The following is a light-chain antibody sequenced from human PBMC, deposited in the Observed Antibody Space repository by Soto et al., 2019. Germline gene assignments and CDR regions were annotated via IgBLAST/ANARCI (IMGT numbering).Light chain of an antibody. J-gene: IGLJ2*01. CDR3: SSYTSSSTLV. Sequence: QSALTQPDSVSGSPGQSITISCTGTSSDVGGYNYVSWYQQHPGKAPKLMIYDVSNRPSGVSNRFSGSKSGNTASLTISGLQSDDEADYYCSSYTSSSTLVFGGGTKVTVL. CDR2: DVS. CDR1: SSDVGGYNY. V-gene: IGLV2-14*01.